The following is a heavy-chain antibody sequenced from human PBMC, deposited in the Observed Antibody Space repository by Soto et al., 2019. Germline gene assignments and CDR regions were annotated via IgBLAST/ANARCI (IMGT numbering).Heavy chain of an antibody. Sequence: SETLSLTCTVSGGSISSYYWSWIRQPPGKGLEWIGYIYYSGSTNYNPSLKSRVTISVDTSKNQFSLKLSSVTAADTAVYYCARLSVVAKTDYYYYGIDVWGQGATVTVYS. CDR1: GGSISSYY. D-gene: IGHD5-12*01. J-gene: IGHJ6*02. CDR2: IYYSGST. V-gene: IGHV4-59*01. CDR3: ARLSVVAKTDYYYYGIDV.